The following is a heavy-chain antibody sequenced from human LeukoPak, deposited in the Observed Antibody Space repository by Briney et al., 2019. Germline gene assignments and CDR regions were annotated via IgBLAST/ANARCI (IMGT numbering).Heavy chain of an antibody. Sequence: GGSLRLSCSASGFILSGYAMEWVRQAPGKGPECLSGITTNGITTYYADSVKGRFTISRDNTKNALYLQMTSLRAEDTAIYYCVRRGSVVTTYDYWGQGSLVTVAS. CDR1: GFILSGYA. V-gene: IGHV3-64D*06. CDR2: ITTNGITT. D-gene: IGHD2-21*02. CDR3: VRRGSVVTTYDY. J-gene: IGHJ4*02.